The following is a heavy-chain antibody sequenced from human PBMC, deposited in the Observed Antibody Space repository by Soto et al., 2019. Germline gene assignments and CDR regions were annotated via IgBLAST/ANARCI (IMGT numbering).Heavy chain of an antibody. Sequence: RLSCAASGFRLGDYNMHWVRQAPGKGLEWLSLITWNGANTYYADSVKGRFTISRDGTTKSVSLQMTSLKREDTGLYYCARETLSYGSAWDVWGQGTTVTVPS. J-gene: IGHJ6*02. CDR1: GFRLGDYN. V-gene: IGHV3-43*01. D-gene: IGHD3-16*01. CDR2: ITWNGANT. CDR3: ARETLSYGSAWDV.